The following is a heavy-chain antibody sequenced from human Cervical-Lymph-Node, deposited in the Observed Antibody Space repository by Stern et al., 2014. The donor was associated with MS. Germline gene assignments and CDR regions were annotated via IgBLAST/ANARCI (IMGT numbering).Heavy chain of an antibody. V-gene: IGHV2-5*02. CDR3: AHRPLSLAAVYFDY. D-gene: IGHD6-6*01. CDR2: IYWDDDK. CDR1: GFSLTSRGVG. Sequence: ESGPTLVRPTQTLTLTCTFSGFSLTSRGVGVAWIRQPPGKALEWLALIYWDDDKRYSPSLQSRLSITKDTSKNQVVLTLTNVDPVDTATYYCAHRPLSLAAVYFDYWGQGALVTVSS. J-gene: IGHJ4*02.